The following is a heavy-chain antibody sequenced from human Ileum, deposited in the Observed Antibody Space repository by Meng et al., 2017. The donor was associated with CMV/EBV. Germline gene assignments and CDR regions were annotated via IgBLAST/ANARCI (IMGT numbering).Heavy chain of an antibody. CDR3: AKVAHHNSSPGGMDV. V-gene: IGHV3-11*01. D-gene: IGHD6-13*01. CDR1: GFTFSDYY. J-gene: IGHJ6*02. CDR2: ISSSGSTI. Sequence: GGSLRLSCAAPGFTFSDYYMSWIRQAPGKGLEWVSYISSSGSTIYYADSVKGRFTISRDNAKNSLYLQMNSLRAEDTAVYYCAKVAHHNSSPGGMDVWGQGTTVTVSS.